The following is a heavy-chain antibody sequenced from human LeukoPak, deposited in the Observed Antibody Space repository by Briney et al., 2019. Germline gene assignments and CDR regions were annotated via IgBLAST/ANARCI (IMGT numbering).Heavy chain of an antibody. CDR2: IYYSGST. D-gene: IGHD2-2*01. V-gene: IGHV4-59*01. CDR3: ARVVVVPAAINWFDP. Sequence: PSETLSLTCTVSGGSISSYYWSWIRQPPGKGLEWIGYIYYSGSTNYNPSLKSRVTIPVDTSKNQFSLKLSSVTAADTAVYYCARVVVVPAAINWFDPWGQGTLVTVSS. CDR1: GGSISSYY. J-gene: IGHJ5*02.